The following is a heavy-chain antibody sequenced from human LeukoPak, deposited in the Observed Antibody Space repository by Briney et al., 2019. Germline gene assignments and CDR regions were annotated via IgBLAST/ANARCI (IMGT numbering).Heavy chain of an antibody. CDR3: ARDSAAGTDY. CDR2: ISSSSSYI. J-gene: IGHJ4*02. V-gene: IGHV3-21*01. Sequence: GGSLRLSCAASGFTFSRYSMNWVRQAPGKGLEWVSSISSSSSYIYYADSVKGRFTISRDNAKNSLYLQMNSLRAEDTAVYYCARDSAAGTDYWGQGTLATVSS. CDR1: GFTFSRYS. D-gene: IGHD6-13*01.